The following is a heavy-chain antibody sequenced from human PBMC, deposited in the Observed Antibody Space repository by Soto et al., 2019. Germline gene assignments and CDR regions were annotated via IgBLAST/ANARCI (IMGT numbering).Heavy chain of an antibody. D-gene: IGHD6-6*01. Sequence: PATQSLYWPLSDSSVNSDNLYGSWIRQPAGRGLEWIGYIYYTGSTSYNPSLKSRVTISIDTSRNQFSLKLSSVTAADTAVYYCAREFSNSPEAFDSWGQGSLVTVSS. CDR2: IYYTGST. J-gene: IGHJ4*02. CDR1: DSSVNSDNLY. CDR3: AREFSNSPEAFDS. V-gene: IGHV4-61*01.